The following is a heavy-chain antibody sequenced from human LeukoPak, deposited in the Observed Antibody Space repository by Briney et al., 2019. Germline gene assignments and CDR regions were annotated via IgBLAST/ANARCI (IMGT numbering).Heavy chain of an antibody. Sequence: GGSLRLSCAASGFTFSSYAMHWVRQAPGKGLEWVSVIYSGGSTYYADSVKGRFTISRDNSKNTLYLQMNSLRAEDTAVYYCAKDSSLRRYFDWRTGVPGGPDYWGQGTLVTVSS. V-gene: IGHV3-53*01. J-gene: IGHJ4*02. CDR2: IYSGGST. D-gene: IGHD3-9*01. CDR3: AKDSSLRRYFDWRTGVPGGPDY. CDR1: GFTFSSYA.